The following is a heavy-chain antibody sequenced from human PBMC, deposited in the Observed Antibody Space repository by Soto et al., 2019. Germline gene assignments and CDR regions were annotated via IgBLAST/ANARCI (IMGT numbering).Heavy chain of an antibody. D-gene: IGHD1-1*01. J-gene: IGHJ4*02. Sequence: GWSLRLSSVVSGDRVSSSYVSGVRQAPEKGLEWVSVFYSGGTTYYADSVKGRFTISRHSSSNTLYLQMNSLGPDDTAVYYCVEPTRDFDYWGQGTLVTVSS. CDR3: VEPTRDFDY. V-gene: IGHV3-53*04. CDR1: GDRVSSSY. CDR2: FYSGGTT.